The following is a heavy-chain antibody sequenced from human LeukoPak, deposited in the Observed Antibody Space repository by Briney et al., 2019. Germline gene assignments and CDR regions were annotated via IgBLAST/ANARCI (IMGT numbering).Heavy chain of an antibody. CDR1: GYTFTGYY. CDR2: INPNSGGT. D-gene: IGHD3-9*01. J-gene: IGHJ4*02. Sequence: GSSVKDSCKASGYTFTGYYMHWVRQAPGQGLEWMGWINPNSGGTNYAQKFQGRVTMTRDTSISTAYMELSRLRSEDTAVYYCAREYYDILPGYSLYYFDYWGQGTLVTVSS. V-gene: IGHV1-2*02. CDR3: AREYYDILPGYSLYYFDY.